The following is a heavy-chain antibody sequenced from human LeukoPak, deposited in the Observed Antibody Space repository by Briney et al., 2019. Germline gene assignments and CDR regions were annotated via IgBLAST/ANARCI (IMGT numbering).Heavy chain of an antibody. CDR1: GGSISSSSYY. CDR3: ARQRITMIVVVMPDAFDI. D-gene: IGHD3-22*01. CDR2: IYYSGST. V-gene: IGHV4-39*01. J-gene: IGHJ3*02. Sequence: SETLSLTCTVSGGSISSSSYYWGWIRQPPGKGLEWIGSIYYSGSTYYNPSLKSRVTISVDTSKNQLSLKLSSVTAADTAVYYCARQRITMIVVVMPDAFDIWGQGTMVTVSS.